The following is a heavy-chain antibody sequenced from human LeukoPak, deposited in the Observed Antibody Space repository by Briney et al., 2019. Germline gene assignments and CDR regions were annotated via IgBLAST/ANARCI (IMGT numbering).Heavy chain of an antibody. J-gene: IGHJ5*02. CDR2: IYPGDSDT. CDR3: ARKQYSNNPFDP. V-gene: IGHV5-51*01. Sequence: GESLKISCKGSGYSFTTYWIGWVRQLPGKGLEWMGIIYPGDSDTRYSPSFKGQVTISADKSISTAYLQWSSLKASDAAMYYCARKQYSNNPFDPWGQGTLVTVSS. D-gene: IGHD4-11*01. CDR1: GYSFTTYW.